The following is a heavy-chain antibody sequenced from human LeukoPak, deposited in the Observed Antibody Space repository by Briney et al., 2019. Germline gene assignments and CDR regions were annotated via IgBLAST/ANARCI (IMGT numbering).Heavy chain of an antibody. CDR2: INHSGST. Sequence: SETLSLTCAVYGGSFSGYYWSWIRQPPGKGLEWIGEINHSGSTNYNPSLKSRVTISVDTSKNQFSLKLSSVTAADTAVYYCARVWCSGGSCYDYYYYYYMDVWGKGTTVTVSS. CDR3: ARVWCSGGSCYDYYYYYYMDV. D-gene: IGHD2-15*01. V-gene: IGHV4-34*01. CDR1: GGSFSGYY. J-gene: IGHJ6*03.